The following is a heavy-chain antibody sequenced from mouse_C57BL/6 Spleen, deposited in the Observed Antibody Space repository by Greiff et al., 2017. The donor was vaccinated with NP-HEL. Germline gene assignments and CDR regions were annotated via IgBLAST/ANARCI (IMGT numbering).Heavy chain of an antibody. V-gene: IGHV1-55*01. CDR3: ASSDYYGSSYNYFDY. CDR2: IYPGSGST. D-gene: IGHD1-1*01. J-gene: IGHJ2*01. CDR1: GYTFTSYW. Sequence: LQQPGASVKMSCKASGYTFTSYWITWVKQRPGQGLEWIGDIYPGSGSTNYNEKFKSKATLTVDTSSSTAYMQLSSLTSEDSAVYYCASSDYYGSSYNYFDYWGQGTTLTVSS.